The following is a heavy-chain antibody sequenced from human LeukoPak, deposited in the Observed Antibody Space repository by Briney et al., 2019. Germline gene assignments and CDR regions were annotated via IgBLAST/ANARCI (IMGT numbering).Heavy chain of an antibody. Sequence: SVKVSCKPSGRTFSSYTIIWVRQAPRHGLEGMGRSIPFLGIAKYAQKFQGRGTITADKSTSTAYTELSSLRSEDTAVYYCARIALRYEMPGIEYYYYGMDVWGQGTTVTVSS. CDR1: GRTFSSYT. D-gene: IGHD3-9*01. J-gene: IGHJ6*02. CDR2: SIPFLGIA. CDR3: ARIALRYEMPGIEYYYYGMDV. V-gene: IGHV1-69*02.